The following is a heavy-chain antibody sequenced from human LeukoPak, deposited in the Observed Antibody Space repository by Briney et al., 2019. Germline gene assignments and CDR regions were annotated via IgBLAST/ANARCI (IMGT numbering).Heavy chain of an antibody. Sequence: GGFLRLSCAGSGMIFSKNNINWGRHAPREGLEWVSSITSYISYADSVRGRFTISRDNAKNSVYLQMNSLRAEDTGVYYCARYYHDYTGYMHYGMDVWGQGTTVTVSS. CDR1: GMIFSKNN. CDR2: ITSYI. CDR3: ARYYHDYTGYMHYGMDV. J-gene: IGHJ6*02. V-gene: IGHV3-21*01. D-gene: IGHD3-9*01.